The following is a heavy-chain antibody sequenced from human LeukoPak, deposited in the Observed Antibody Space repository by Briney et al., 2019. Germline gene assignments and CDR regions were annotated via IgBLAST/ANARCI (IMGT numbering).Heavy chain of an antibody. Sequence: SQTLSLTCTVSGGSISSGGYYWSWIRQHPGKGLEWIGYIYYSGSTYYNPSLKSRVTISVDTSKNQFSLKLSSVTAADTAVYSCARGVVVATIQGPGFFFDYWGQGTLVTVSS. CDR2: IYYSGST. CDR3: ARGVVVATIQGPGFFFDY. J-gene: IGHJ4*02. V-gene: IGHV4-31*03. CDR1: GGSISSGGYY. D-gene: IGHD5-12*01.